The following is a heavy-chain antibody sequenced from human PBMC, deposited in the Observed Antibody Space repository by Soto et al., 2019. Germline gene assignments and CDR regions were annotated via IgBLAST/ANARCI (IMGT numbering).Heavy chain of an antibody. V-gene: IGHV3-21*01. CDR2: IGSSSSYI. D-gene: IGHD3-3*01. CDR1: GFTFSSYS. Sequence: VQLVESGGGLVKPGGSLRLSCAASGFTFSSYSMNWVRQAPGKGLEWVSSIGSSSSYIYYADSVKGRFTISRDNAKNSLYLQMNSLRAEDTAVYYCARSSGRFLEWLLFGFDYWGQGTLVTVSS. J-gene: IGHJ4*02. CDR3: ARSSGRFLEWLLFGFDY.